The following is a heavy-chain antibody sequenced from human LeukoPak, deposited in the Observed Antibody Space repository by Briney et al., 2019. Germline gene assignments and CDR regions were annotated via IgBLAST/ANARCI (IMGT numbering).Heavy chain of an antibody. D-gene: IGHD3-3*01. CDR3: ARDSSFWSGYLDY. CDR1: GFTFSSYA. Sequence: GGSLRLSCAASGFTFSSYARHWGRQAPGKGLEYVAAISSNGGSTYYANSVKGRFTISRYNSKHTLSLQMGSLRADDMAVYYCARDSSFWSGYLDYWGQGTLVPVSS. J-gene: IGHJ4*02. V-gene: IGHV3-64*01. CDR2: ISSNGGST.